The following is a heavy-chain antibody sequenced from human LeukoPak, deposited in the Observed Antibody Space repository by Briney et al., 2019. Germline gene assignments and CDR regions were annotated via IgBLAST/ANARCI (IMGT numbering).Heavy chain of an antibody. J-gene: IGHJ4*02. CDR1: GYTFTGYY. CDR2: INPNSGGT. V-gene: IGHV1-2*02. CDR3: ATDFNYDSSGYMGY. Sequence: ASVKVSCKASGYTFTGYYMHWVRQAPGQGLEWMGWINPNSGGTNYAQKFQGRVTMTRDTSISTAYMELSRLRSDDTAVYYCATDFNYDSSGYMGYWGQGTLVTVSS. D-gene: IGHD3-22*01.